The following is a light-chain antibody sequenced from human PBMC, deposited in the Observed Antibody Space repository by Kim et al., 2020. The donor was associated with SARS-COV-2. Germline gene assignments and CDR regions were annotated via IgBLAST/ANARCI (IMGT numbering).Light chain of an antibody. Sequence: APGKTARITCGGNNIGSKNVRWYQQKPDQAPVLVIYYDSDRPSGIPERFSGSNSGNTATLTISRVEAGDEADYYCQVWDSSSDSVVFGGGTQLTVL. CDR1: NIGSKN. CDR2: YDS. J-gene: IGLJ2*01. V-gene: IGLV3-21*04. CDR3: QVWDSSSDSVV.